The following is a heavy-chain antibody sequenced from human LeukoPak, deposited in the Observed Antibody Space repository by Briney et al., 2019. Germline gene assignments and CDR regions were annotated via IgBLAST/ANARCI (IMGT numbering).Heavy chain of an antibody. V-gene: IGHV3-7*01. J-gene: IGHJ4*02. CDR3: ARDDKTSYGIFDY. CDR2: INRDGSVI. Sequence: GGSLRLSCAASGFTFSSYWMTWVRQVPGKGLEWVSNINRDGSVIHYMDSVKGRFTISRDNAKNSLYLQMNSLRAEDTAVYYCARDDKTSYGIFDYWGQGTLVTVSS. D-gene: IGHD5-18*01. CDR1: GFTFSSYW.